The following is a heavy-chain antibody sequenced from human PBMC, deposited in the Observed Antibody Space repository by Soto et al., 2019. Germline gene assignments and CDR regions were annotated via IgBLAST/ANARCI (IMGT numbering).Heavy chain of an antibody. CDR2: INPNSGGT. Sequence: ASVKVSCKASGYTFTGYYMHWVRQAPGQGLEWMGWINPNSGGTNYAQKFQGRVTMTRDTSISTAYMELSRLRSDETAVYYCARVQYYYDSSGYYNWFDTWGQGTMVTVSS. D-gene: IGHD3-22*01. CDR3: ARVQYYYDSSGYYNWFDT. V-gene: IGHV1-2*02. J-gene: IGHJ5*02. CDR1: GYTFTGYY.